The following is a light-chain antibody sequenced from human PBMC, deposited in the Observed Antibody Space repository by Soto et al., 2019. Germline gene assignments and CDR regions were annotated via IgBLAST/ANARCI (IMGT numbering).Light chain of an antibody. CDR2: LNSDGSH. CDR3: QTWGTGTVV. Sequence: QPVLTQSPSASASLGASVKLTCTLSSGHSSYAIAWHQQQPEKGPRYLMKLNSDGSHSKGDGIPDRLSASTSGAERYLTISSLQSEDEADYYCQTWGTGTVVFGGGTKVTVL. V-gene: IGLV4-69*01. CDR1: SGHSSYA. J-gene: IGLJ2*01.